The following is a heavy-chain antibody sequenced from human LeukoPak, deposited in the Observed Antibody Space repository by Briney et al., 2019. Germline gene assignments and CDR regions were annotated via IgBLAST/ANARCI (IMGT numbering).Heavy chain of an antibody. CDR1: GGSISSSSYY. V-gene: IGHV4-61*01. Sequence: SETLSLTCTVSGGSISSSSYYWSWIRQPPGKGLEWIGYIYYSGSTNYNPSLKSRVTISVDTSKNQFSLKLSSVTAADTAVYYCARVQKSGSYRDAFDIWGQGTMVTVSS. CDR2: IYYSGST. J-gene: IGHJ3*02. CDR3: ARVQKSGSYRDAFDI. D-gene: IGHD1-26*01.